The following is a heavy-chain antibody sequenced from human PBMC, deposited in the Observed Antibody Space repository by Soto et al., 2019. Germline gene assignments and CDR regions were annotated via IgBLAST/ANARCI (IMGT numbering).Heavy chain of an antibody. CDR3: AAENLHYYDSSGYSSFDY. D-gene: IGHD3-22*01. J-gene: IGHJ4*02. CDR2: IVVGSGNT. CDR1: GFTFTSSV. Sequence: GASVKVSCKASGFTFTSSVVQWVRQARGQRLEWIGWIVVGSGNTNYAQKFQERVTITRDMSTSTAYMELSSLRSEDTAVYYCAAENLHYYDSSGYSSFDYWGQGTLVTVSS. V-gene: IGHV1-58*01.